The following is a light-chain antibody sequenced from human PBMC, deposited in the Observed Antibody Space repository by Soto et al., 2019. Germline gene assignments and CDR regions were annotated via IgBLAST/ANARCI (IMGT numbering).Light chain of an antibody. V-gene: IGKV3-20*01. CDR1: QSVSGSS. CDR2: DAS. Sequence: EIVLTQSPGTLSLSPGERATLSCRASQSVSGSSLAWYQQRLGQAPRLLIYDASSRAIGIPDRFSGSGSGTDFTLTISRLEPEDFAVYYCQQHGSAPWTFGQGTKVEVK. J-gene: IGKJ1*01. CDR3: QQHGSAPWT.